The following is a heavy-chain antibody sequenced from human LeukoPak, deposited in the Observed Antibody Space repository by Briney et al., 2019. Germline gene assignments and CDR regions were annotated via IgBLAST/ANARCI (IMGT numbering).Heavy chain of an antibody. V-gene: IGHV4-34*01. CDR1: GGSFSGYY. J-gene: IGHJ3*02. CDR3: ASFRSVTKAFDI. D-gene: IGHD4-17*01. Sequence: PSETLSLTCAVYGGSFSGYYWSWIRKPPGKGLEWIGEINHSGSTNYNPSLKSRVTISVDTSKNQFSLKLSSVTAADTAVYYCASFRSVTKAFDIWGQGTMVTVSS. CDR2: INHSGST.